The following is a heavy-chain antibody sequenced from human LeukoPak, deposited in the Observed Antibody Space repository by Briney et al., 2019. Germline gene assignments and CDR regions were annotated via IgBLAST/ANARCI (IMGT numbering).Heavy chain of an antibody. CDR2: INHSGST. D-gene: IGHD2-2*01. CDR3: ARGLYCSSTSCSSWFDP. CDR1: GRSFSGYY. J-gene: IGHJ5*02. Sequence: SETLSLTCAVWGRSFSGYYWSWIRQPPRKGLEWIGEINHSGSTNYNPSLKSRVTISVDTSKYQFSLKLSSVTAADTAVYYCARGLYCSSTSCSSWFDPWGQGTLVTVSS. V-gene: IGHV4-34*01.